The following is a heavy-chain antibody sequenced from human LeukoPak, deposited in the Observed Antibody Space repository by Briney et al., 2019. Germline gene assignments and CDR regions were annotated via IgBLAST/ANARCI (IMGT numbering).Heavy chain of an antibody. CDR1: GGSISSSSYY. CDR3: ASSHYDFWSGPTRGADYFDY. D-gene: IGHD3-3*01. Sequence: SETLSLTCTVSGGSISSSSYYWGWIRQPPGKGLEWIGSIYYSGSTYYNPSLKSRVTISGDTSKNQFSLKLSSVTAADTAVYYCASSHYDFWSGPTRGADYFDYWGQGTLVTVSS. J-gene: IGHJ4*02. V-gene: IGHV4-39*07. CDR2: IYYSGST.